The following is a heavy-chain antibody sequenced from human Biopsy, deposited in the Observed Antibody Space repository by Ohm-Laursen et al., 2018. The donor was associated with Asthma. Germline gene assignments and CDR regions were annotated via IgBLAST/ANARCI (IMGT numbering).Heavy chain of an antibody. CDR2: IDWDDDK. CDR1: GPSLSKTGMR. D-gene: IGHD6-13*01. J-gene: IGHJ4*02. V-gene: IGHV2-70*04. CDR3: AREQQLGNFDY. Sequence: PTQTLTLTCTLSGPSLSKTGMRVSWIRQPPGKALEWLARIDWDDDKFYSASLKTRLTISKDTSKNQVVLTMTTMDPVDTATYYCAREQQLGNFDYWGQGTLVTVSS.